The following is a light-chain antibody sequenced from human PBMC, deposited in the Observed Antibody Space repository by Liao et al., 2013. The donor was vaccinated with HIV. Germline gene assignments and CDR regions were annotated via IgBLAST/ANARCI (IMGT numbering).Light chain of an antibody. CDR3: QVWDSNSDHPYV. CDR1: SIGSKS. J-gene: IGLJ1*01. V-gene: IGLV3-21*01. CDR2: YDS. Sequence: SYKLTQPPSVSVAPGKTASITCGGDSIGSKSVNWYQQKPGQAPVLVIYYDSDRPSGIPERFSGSNSANTATLTIGRVEAGDEADYYCQVWDSNSDHPYVFGTGTKVTVL.